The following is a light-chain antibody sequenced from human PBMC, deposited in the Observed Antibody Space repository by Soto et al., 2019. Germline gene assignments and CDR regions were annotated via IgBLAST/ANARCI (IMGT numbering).Light chain of an antibody. CDR3: QTWATGIGL. J-gene: IGLJ3*02. CDR1: SGHSDYA. Sequence: QSVLTQSPSASASLGASVKLTCTLSSGHSDYAIAWHQQQPGKGPRYLMKVNADGSQNKGDGVPDRFSGSSSATERYLTISRLQSDDEADYYCQTWATGIGLFGGGTKLTVL. CDR2: VNADGSQ. V-gene: IGLV4-69*01.